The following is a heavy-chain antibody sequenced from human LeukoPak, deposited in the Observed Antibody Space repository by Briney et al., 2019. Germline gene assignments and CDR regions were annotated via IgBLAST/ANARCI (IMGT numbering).Heavy chain of an antibody. V-gene: IGHV4-59*12. Sequence: SETLSLTCAVYGGSFSGYYWSWIRQPPGKGLEWIGYIYYSGTTNYNPSLKRRVTISVDTSKNQFSLKLSSVTAADTAVYYCARGFYYDSSGYRFFPLYYYYMDVWGKGTTVTVSS. CDR2: IYYSGTT. D-gene: IGHD3-22*01. CDR3: ARGFYYDSSGYRFFPLYYYYMDV. J-gene: IGHJ6*03. CDR1: GGSFSGYY.